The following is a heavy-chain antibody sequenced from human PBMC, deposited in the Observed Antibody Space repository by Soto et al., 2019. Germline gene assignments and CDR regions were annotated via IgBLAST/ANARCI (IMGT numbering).Heavy chain of an antibody. CDR2: IIPIFGTA. V-gene: IGHV1-69*13. CDR1: GGTFSSYA. D-gene: IGHD2-15*01. Sequence: SVKVSCKASGGTFSSYAISWVRQAPGQGLEWMGGIIPIFGTASYAQKFQGRVTITADESTSTAYMELSSLRSEDTAVYYCARGYCSGDSCSTPLSHYYYYGMDVWG. CDR3: ARGYCSGDSCSTPLSHYYYYGMDV. J-gene: IGHJ6*02.